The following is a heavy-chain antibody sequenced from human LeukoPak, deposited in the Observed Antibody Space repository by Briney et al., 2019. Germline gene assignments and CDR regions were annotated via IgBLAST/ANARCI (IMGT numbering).Heavy chain of an antibody. CDR1: GFTFGDYA. Sequence: PGGSLRLSCTASGFTFGDYAMSWFRQAPGKGLEWVSAISGSGGSTYYADSVKGRFTISRDNSKNTLYLQMNSLRAEDTAVYYCAKCPGKLPRTLALGYYYYYYMDVWGKGTTVTVSS. V-gene: IGHV3-23*01. J-gene: IGHJ6*03. CDR3: AKCPGKLPRTLALGYYYYYYMDV. D-gene: IGHD2-15*01. CDR2: ISGSGGST.